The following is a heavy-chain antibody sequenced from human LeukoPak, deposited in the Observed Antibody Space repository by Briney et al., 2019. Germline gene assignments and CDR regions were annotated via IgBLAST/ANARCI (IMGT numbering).Heavy chain of an antibody. Sequence: ASVKVSCKASGYTFTSYYMHWVRQAPGQGLEWMGIINPSGGSTSYAQKFQGRVTITRDTSTSTVYMELSSLRSEDTAVYYCARDRTVIPAAMSGISYWGQGTLVTVSS. CDR3: ARDRTVIPAAMSGISY. CDR1: GYTFTSYY. V-gene: IGHV1-46*01. CDR2: INPSGGST. D-gene: IGHD2-2*01. J-gene: IGHJ4*02.